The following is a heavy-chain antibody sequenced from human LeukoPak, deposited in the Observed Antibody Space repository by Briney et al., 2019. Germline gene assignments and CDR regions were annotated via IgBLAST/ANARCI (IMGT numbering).Heavy chain of an antibody. J-gene: IGHJ3*02. CDR1: GGSISSGSHY. CDR2: IYTSGST. D-gene: IGHD1-26*01. CDR3: ARPYSGSGDAFDI. V-gene: IGHV4-61*02. Sequence: SETLSLTCTVSGGSISSGSHYWSWIRQPAGKGLEWIGRIYTSGSTYYNPSLKSRVTISVDTSKNQFSLKLSSVTAADTAVYYCARPYSGSGDAFDIWGQGTMVTVSS.